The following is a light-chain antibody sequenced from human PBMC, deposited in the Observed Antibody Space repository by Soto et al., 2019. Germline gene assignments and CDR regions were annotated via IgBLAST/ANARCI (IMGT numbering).Light chain of an antibody. Sequence: IVLTQSPGTLSLSPGEIATLSCRASQSVSRSLLAWYQQKTGQAPRHLISGASTRATGIADRFSGSGSGTYFTLTIIRLEPEDFAVYYCQQYGNPPPYSFGHGTKLDIK. J-gene: IGKJ2*03. CDR1: QSVSRSL. CDR2: GAS. CDR3: QQYGNPPPYS. V-gene: IGKV3-20*01.